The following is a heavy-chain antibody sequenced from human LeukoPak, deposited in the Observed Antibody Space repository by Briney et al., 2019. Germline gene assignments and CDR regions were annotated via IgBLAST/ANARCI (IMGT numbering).Heavy chain of an antibody. CDR1: GFTFSSYS. D-gene: IGHD3-22*01. CDR2: ISSSRYI. J-gene: IGHJ3*02. Sequence: GGSLRLSCAASGFTFSSYSMNWVRQAPGKGLEWVSSISSSRYIYYADSVKGRFTISRDNAKNSLYLQMNSLRAEDTALYYCARDPYLPYYYDSSGYYHDAFDIWGQGTMVTVSS. V-gene: IGHV3-21*01. CDR3: ARDPYLPYYYDSSGYYHDAFDI.